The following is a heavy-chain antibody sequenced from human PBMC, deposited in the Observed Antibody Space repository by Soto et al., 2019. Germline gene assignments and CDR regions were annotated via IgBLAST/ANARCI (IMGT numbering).Heavy chain of an antibody. J-gene: IGHJ4*02. D-gene: IGHD6-13*01. Sequence: QLQLQESGPGLVKPSETLSLTCTVSGGSISSSSYYWGWIRQPPGKGLEWIGSIYYSGSTYYNPSLKSRVTISVDTSKNQFSLKLSSVTAADTAVYYCARVAAAGTGGFDYWGQGTLVTVSS. CDR1: GGSISSSSYY. CDR2: IYYSGST. CDR3: ARVAAAGTGGFDY. V-gene: IGHV4-39*01.